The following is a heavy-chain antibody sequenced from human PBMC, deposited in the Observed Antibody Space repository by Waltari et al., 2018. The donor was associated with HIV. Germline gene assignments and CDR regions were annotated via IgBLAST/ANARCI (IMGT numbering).Heavy chain of an antibody. Sequence: QLRLQESGSGLLKSSQTLSLTCNVSGGSVGSSGFSWSWIRQSPGKGLEWIGYIYYTGSTYYNPSLKSRVNISLDRSKNQFSLRLSYVSAADTAVYYCARDRFCNGNGCSPSDAFDVWGQGRMVTVSS. CDR2: IYYTGST. J-gene: IGHJ3*01. CDR3: ARDRFCNGNGCSPSDAFDV. CDR1: GGSVGSSGFS. V-gene: IGHV4-30-2*06. D-gene: IGHD2-15*01.